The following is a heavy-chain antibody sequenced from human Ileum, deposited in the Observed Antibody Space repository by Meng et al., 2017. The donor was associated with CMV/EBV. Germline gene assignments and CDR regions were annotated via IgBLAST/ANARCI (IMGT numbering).Heavy chain of an antibody. Sequence: GGSLRPSCAASGFTFRASTMHWVRQPPGKVLEWVSFIHINGREEYYADAVRGRFTISRDDSKNTQYLEMNSLGVDDTTVYYCADDFWKERGDWGPGTLVTVSS. CDR1: GFTFRAST. CDR3: ADDFWKERGD. V-gene: IGHV3-30*02. D-gene: IGHD3-3*01. J-gene: IGHJ1*01. CDR2: IHINGREE.